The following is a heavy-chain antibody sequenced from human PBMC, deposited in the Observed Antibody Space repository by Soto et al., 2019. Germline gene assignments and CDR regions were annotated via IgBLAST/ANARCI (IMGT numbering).Heavy chain of an antibody. CDR3: ARLVTLVVIIEY. J-gene: IGHJ4*02. D-gene: IGHD2-21*01. CDR2: IYPGDSDT. V-gene: IGHV5-51*01. Sequence: PGASLKISCKASGYRFTSYWIAWVRQMPGKGLEWMGIIYPGDSDTRYSPSFQGQVTISADKSLNTAYLQWGSLKASDTAIYYCARLVTLVVIIEYWGQGALVTV. CDR1: GYRFTSYW.